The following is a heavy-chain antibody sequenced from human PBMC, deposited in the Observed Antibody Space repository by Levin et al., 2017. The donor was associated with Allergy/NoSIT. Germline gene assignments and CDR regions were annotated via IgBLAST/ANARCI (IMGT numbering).Heavy chain of an antibody. CDR1: GLTFTAYG. CDR2: ITRDGNDK. Sequence: QTGGSLRLSCAASGLTFTAYGMQWVRQAPGKGLEWLAAITRDGNDKFYANSVRDRFTISRDNSKNTLYLQMNALRDDDTAIYYCGRGFWQPLDFWGQGTLVTVSS. V-gene: IGHV3-30*03. CDR3: GRGFWQPLDF. J-gene: IGHJ4*02.